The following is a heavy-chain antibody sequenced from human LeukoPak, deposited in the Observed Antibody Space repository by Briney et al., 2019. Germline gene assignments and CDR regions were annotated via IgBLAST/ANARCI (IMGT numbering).Heavy chain of an antibody. Sequence: ASVKVSCKASGYTFTDYYIDWVRQAPGKGLEWMGRINPNTGATNYAQKFQGRVTMTGDASINTASMELTSLTSGDAAIYYCTRVSIAWSNLYFDFWGQGTLVTVSS. CDR3: TRVSIAWSNLYFDF. J-gene: IGHJ4*02. CDR1: GYTFTDYY. D-gene: IGHD3-9*01. V-gene: IGHV1-2*02. CDR2: INPNTGAT.